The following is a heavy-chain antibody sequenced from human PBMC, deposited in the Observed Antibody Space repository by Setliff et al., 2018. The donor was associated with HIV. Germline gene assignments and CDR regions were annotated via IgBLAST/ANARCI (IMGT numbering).Heavy chain of an antibody. CDR1: GFTFSNFA. CDR3: ARDRAYASLDY. J-gene: IGHJ4*02. D-gene: IGHD3-16*01. Sequence: PGGSLRLSCVASGFTFSNFAMHWVRQAPGKGLEWVSVISYDGSRISYADSVKGRFTISRDDSKNTLFLQLNSLRAEDTAVYYCARDRAYASLDYWGQGALVTVSS. V-gene: IGHV3-30*07. CDR2: ISYDGSRI.